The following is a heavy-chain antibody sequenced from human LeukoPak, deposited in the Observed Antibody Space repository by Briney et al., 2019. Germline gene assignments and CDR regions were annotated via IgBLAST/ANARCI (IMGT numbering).Heavy chain of an antibody. CDR3: VREGPRGLAFDI. Sequence: VGSRRLSCAASGFTYRSHDMSLVRQAPGKGLEWVSGSSASGGSTFYADSVKGRFTISRDNSKNTLYLQMNSLRVEDTAVYYCVREGPRGLAFDIWGQGTMVTVSS. J-gene: IGHJ3*02. CDR2: SSASGGST. CDR1: GFTYRSHD. V-gene: IGHV3-23*01.